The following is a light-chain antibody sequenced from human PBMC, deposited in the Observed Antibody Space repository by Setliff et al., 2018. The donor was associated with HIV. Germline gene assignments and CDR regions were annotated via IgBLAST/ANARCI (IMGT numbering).Light chain of an antibody. V-gene: IGLV2-14*01. J-gene: IGLJ1*01. CDR2: EVS. CDR1: SSDVGGYNY. CDR3: SSYTSNSTQV. Sequence: QSVLTQPASVSGSPGQSITISCTGTSSDVGGYNYVSWYQQHPGKAPKLMIYEVSNRPSGVSNRFSGSKSGNTASLTISGLQAEDEADYYCSSYTSNSTQVFGTGTKVTVL.